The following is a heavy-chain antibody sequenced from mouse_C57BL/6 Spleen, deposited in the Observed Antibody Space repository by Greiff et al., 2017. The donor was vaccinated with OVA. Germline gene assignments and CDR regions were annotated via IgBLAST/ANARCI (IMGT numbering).Heavy chain of an antibody. CDR2: IHPNSGST. V-gene: IGHV1-64*01. CDR1: GYTFTSYW. D-gene: IGHD1-1*01. J-gene: IGHJ1*03. Sequence: QVQLQQPGAELVKPGASVKLSCKASGYTFTSYWMHWVKQRPGQGLEWIGMIHPNSGSTNYNEKFQSKATLTVDKSSSTAYMQLSSLTSEDSAVYYCARNYGSSLYWYCDVWGTGTTVTVSS. CDR3: ARNYGSSLYWYCDV.